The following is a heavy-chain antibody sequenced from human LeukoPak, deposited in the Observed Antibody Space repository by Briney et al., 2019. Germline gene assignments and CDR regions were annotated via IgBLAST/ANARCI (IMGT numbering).Heavy chain of an antibody. V-gene: IGHV4-4*02. CDR3: ARASGRPHYYYYGMDV. J-gene: IGHJ6*02. D-gene: IGHD3-10*01. Sequence: PSGTLSLTCAVSGGSISSSNWWSWVRQPPGKGLEWIGEIYHSGSTNYNPSLKSRVTISVDKSKNQFSLKLSSVTAADTAVYYCARASGRPHYYYYGMDVWGQGTTVTVSS. CDR2: IYHSGST. CDR1: GGSISSSNW.